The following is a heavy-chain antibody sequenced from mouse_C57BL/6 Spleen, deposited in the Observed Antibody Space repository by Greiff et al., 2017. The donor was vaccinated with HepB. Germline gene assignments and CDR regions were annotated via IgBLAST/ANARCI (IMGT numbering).Heavy chain of an antibody. CDR1: GYAFSSSW. Sequence: VQLKQSGPELVKPGASVKISCKASGYAFSSSWMNWVKQRPGKGLEWIGRIYPGDGDTNYNGKFKGKATLTADKSSSTAYMQLSSLTSEDSAVYFCARGDYGSFSYAMDYWGQGTSVTVSS. CDR3: ARGDYGSFSYAMDY. J-gene: IGHJ4*01. V-gene: IGHV1-82*01. D-gene: IGHD1-1*01. CDR2: IYPGDGDT.